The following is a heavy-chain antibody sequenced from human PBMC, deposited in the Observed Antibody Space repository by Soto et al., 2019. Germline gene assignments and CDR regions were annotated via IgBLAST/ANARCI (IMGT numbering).Heavy chain of an antibody. D-gene: IGHD3-16*01. V-gene: IGHV3-33*01. J-gene: IGHJ3*02. CDR1: GFTFSSYG. Sequence: QVQLVESGGGVVQPGRSLRLSCAASGFTFSSYGMHWVRQAPGKGLEWVAVIWYDGSNKYYADSVKGRFTISRDNSQNTLYLQMNSLRAEDTAVYYCARDGDYGYAFDIWGQGTMVTVSS. CDR3: ARDGDYGYAFDI. CDR2: IWYDGSNK.